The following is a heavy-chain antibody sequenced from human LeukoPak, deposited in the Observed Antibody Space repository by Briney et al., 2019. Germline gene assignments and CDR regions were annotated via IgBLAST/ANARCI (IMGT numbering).Heavy chain of an antibody. Sequence: KASETLSLTCTVSGDSISIFYWSWIRQPPGKGLEWIGYRNYNGRTYYKPSLQSRVTISVDTSNNYFSLRLTSVTAADTAVYYCARLLDNDSSGDPDTFDVWGQGTMVTVSS. CDR2: RNYNGRT. CDR1: GDSISIFY. D-gene: IGHD3-22*01. CDR3: ARLLDNDSSGDPDTFDV. J-gene: IGHJ3*01. V-gene: IGHV4-59*13.